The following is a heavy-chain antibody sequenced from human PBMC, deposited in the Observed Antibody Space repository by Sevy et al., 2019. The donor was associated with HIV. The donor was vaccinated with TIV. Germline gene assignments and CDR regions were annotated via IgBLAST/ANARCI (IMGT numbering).Heavy chain of an antibody. CDR3: AKGAKPLYYDILTGYLFDY. CDR2: ISGSGGVT. V-gene: IGHV3-23*01. Sequence: GGSLRLSCAASGFSFSIYAMSWVRQAPGKGLEWVSGISGSGGVTYYGDFVKGRFTISRDNSRNTLYLQMNSLRAEDTAVYYCAKGAKPLYYDILTGYLFDYWGQGTLVTVSS. J-gene: IGHJ4*02. CDR1: GFSFSIYA. D-gene: IGHD3-9*01.